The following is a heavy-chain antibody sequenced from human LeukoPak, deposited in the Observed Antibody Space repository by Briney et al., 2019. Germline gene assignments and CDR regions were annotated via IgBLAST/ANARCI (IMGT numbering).Heavy chain of an antibody. D-gene: IGHD5-24*01. V-gene: IGHV3-53*01. CDR3: ARDRRFRAMATGWDY. Sequence: GGSLRLSCAASGFTFSSYAMTWVRQAPGKGLEWVSVIYSGGSTYYADSVKGRFTISRDNSKNALYLQMNSLRAEDTAVYYCARDRRFRAMATGWDYWGQGTLVTVSS. CDR2: IYSGGST. CDR1: GFTFSSYA. J-gene: IGHJ4*02.